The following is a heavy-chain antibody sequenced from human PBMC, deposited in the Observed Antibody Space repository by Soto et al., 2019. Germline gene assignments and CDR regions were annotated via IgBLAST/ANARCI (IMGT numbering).Heavy chain of an antibody. CDR3: ATGGYCITTSCVSWFDP. CDR1: GYSFTTYS. D-gene: IGHD2-2*01. Sequence: QVHLEQSGAVVKKPGASVKVACKASGYSFTTYSMHWVRQATGQRPEWIGWLNAGNGDTKYSQALQGRVTITVDTSATTVYLELSSLTSEDTAVYYCATGGYCITTSCVSWFDPWGQGTQVTVSP. V-gene: IGHV1-3*01. J-gene: IGHJ5*02. CDR2: LNAGNGDT.